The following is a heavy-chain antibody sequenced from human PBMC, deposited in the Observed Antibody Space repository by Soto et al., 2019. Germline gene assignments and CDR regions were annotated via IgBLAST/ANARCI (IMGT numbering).Heavy chain of an antibody. D-gene: IGHD7-27*01. CDR2: IYYSGST. V-gene: IGHV4-31*03. J-gene: IGHJ5*02. CDR3: ARKMSWANWFDP. CDR1: GGSISSGGYY. Sequence: QVQLQESGPGLVKPSQTLSLTCTVSGGSISSGGYYWSWIRQHPGQGLEWIGYIYYSGSTYYNPFLKSRVSISVDTSKNQFPLNLSSVTAADTAVYYCARKMSWANWFDPWGQGTLVTVSS.